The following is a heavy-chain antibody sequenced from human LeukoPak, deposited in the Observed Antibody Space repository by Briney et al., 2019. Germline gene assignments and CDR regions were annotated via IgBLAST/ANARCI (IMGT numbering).Heavy chain of an antibody. CDR1: GYTFTSYG. D-gene: IGHD2-2*01. Sequence: ASVKVSCKASGYTFTSYGITWVRQAPRQGLQWLGWISAYNGNAHYAQKFQGRVALTTDTATSTVYMELRTLRSDDTAVYYCVREMAVVIPAALTPYDYWGQGTLVTVSS. CDR2: ISAYNGNA. J-gene: IGHJ4*02. CDR3: VREMAVVIPAALTPYDY. V-gene: IGHV1-18*01.